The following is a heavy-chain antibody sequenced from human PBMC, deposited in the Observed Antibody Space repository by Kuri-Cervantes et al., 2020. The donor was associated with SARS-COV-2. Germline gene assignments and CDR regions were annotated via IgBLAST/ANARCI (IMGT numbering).Heavy chain of an antibody. CDR2: ISYDGSNK. Sequence: GESLKISCAASGFTFSSYGMHWVRQAPGEGLEWVAVISYDGSNKYYADSVKGRFTISRDNSKNTLYLQMNSLRAEDTAVYYCARDRGIVETFDYWGQGTLVTVSS. CDR3: ARDRGIVETFDY. D-gene: IGHD2/OR15-2a*01. CDR1: GFTFSSYG. V-gene: IGHV3-30*03. J-gene: IGHJ4*02.